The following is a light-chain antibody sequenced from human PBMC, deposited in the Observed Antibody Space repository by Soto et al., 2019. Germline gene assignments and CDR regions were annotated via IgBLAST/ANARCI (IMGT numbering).Light chain of an antibody. J-gene: IGKJ5*01. CDR1: QSVRSD. V-gene: IGKV3-11*01. CDR2: GAS. CDR3: QQRSNWPPAIT. Sequence: EIVMPQSPATLSVSPGERATLSCRASQSVRSDLAWYQQKPGQAPRLLIYGASSRATGIPDRFSGSGSGTDFTLTISRLEPEDFAVYYCQQRSNWPPAITFGQGTRLEIK.